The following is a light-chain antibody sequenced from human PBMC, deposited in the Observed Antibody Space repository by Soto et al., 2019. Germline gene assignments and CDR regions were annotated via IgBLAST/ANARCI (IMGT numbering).Light chain of an antibody. CDR3: MQALQTPYT. CDR1: QSLLHSNGYNY. J-gene: IGKJ2*01. V-gene: IGKV2-28*01. Sequence: DIVMPQSPLSLPVTPGEPASISCRSSQSLLHSNGYNYLDWYLQKPGQSPQLLIYLGSNRASGVPDRFSGSASGTDFTLKISRVEAEDVGVYYCMQALQTPYTFGQGTKLEIK. CDR2: LGS.